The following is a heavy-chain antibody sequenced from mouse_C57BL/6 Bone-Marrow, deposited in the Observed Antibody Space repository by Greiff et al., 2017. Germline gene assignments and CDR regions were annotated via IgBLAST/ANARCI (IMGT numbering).Heavy chain of an antibody. CDR3: ARGYYYGYAVDY. D-gene: IGHD1-1*01. CDR2: INPNYGTT. V-gene: IGHV1-39*01. J-gene: IGHJ4*01. Sequence: EVKLMESGPELVKPGASVKISCKASGYSFTDYYMNWVKQRTGKSLEWIGVINPNYGTTSYNQKFKGKATLTVDQSSSTAYMQLNSLTSEDSAVYYCARGYYYGYAVDYWGQGTAVTVSA. CDR1: GYSFTDYY.